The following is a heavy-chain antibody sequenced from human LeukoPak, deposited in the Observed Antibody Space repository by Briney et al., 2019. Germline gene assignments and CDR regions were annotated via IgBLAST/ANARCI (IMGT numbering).Heavy chain of an antibody. Sequence: PSETLSLTCTVSGGSISSYYWSWIRQPAGKGLEWIGRIYTSGSTNYNPSIKSRVTMSVDTSKNQFSLKLSSVTAADTAVYYCARVPFGYSYGMAFDYWGQGTLVTVSS. CDR1: GGSISSYY. CDR2: IYTSGST. D-gene: IGHD5-18*01. CDR3: ARVPFGYSYGMAFDY. V-gene: IGHV4-4*07. J-gene: IGHJ4*02.